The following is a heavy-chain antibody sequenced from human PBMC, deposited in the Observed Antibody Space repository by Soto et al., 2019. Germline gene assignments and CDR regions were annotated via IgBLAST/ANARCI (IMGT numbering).Heavy chain of an antibody. V-gene: IGHV1-2*02. CDR2: INPNSGGT. Sequence: GDSVKVSCKASGYTFTGYYMHWVRQAPGQGLEWMGWINPNSGGTNYAQKFQGRVTMTRDTSISTAYMELSRLRSDDTAVYYCARSVMKALQSLGFGYWGQGSLVTVSS. CDR3: ARSVMKALQSLGFGY. D-gene: IGHD1-1*01. CDR1: GYTFTGYY. J-gene: IGHJ4*02.